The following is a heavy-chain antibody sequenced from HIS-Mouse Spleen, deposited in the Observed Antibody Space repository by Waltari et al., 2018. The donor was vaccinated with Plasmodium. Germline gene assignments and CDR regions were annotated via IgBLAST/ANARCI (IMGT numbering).Heavy chain of an antibody. CDR2: INHSGST. V-gene: IGHV4-34*01. CDR1: GGSFSGSY. D-gene: IGHD2-15*01. CDR3: ARLVVVASKDSY. Sequence: QVQLQQWGAGLLKPSETLSLTCAVYGGSFSGSYWSWIRQPPGKGLAWIGEINHSGSTNYNPSLKSRVTISVDTSKNQFSLKLSSVTAADTAVYYCARLVVVASKDSYWGQGTLVTVSS. J-gene: IGHJ4*02.